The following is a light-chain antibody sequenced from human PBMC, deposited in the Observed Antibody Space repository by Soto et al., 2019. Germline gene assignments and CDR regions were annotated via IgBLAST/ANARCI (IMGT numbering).Light chain of an antibody. Sequence: EIVMTQSPATLSVSPGERATLSCRASQTVNSNLAWYQQKPGQAPRLLIYGASTRATGIPARFSGSGSGTEFTLTISSLQSEDFAVYYCQQYTNWPPTFTFGPGTKVDIE. CDR2: GAS. CDR3: QQYTNWPPTFT. V-gene: IGKV3-15*01. J-gene: IGKJ3*01. CDR1: QTVNSN.